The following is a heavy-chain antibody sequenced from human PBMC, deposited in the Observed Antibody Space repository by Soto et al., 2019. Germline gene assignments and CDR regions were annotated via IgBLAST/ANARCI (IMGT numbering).Heavy chain of an antibody. V-gene: IGHV3-30-3*01. CDR1: GFTFSSYA. J-gene: IGHJ4*02. D-gene: IGHD3-10*01. Sequence: GGSLRLSCAASGFTFSSYAMHWVRQAPGKGLEWVAVISYDGSNKYYADSVKGRFTISRDNSKNTLYLQMNSLRAEDTAVYYCARDLEGSITMVRGVMGFDYWGQGTLVTVSS. CDR3: ARDLEGSITMVRGVMGFDY. CDR2: ISYDGSNK.